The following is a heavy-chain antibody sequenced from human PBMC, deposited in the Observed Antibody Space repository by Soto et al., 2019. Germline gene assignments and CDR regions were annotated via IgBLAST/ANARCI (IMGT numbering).Heavy chain of an antibody. V-gene: IGHV1-69*04. CDR1: GGTFSSYT. J-gene: IGHJ4*02. D-gene: IGHD2-15*01. Sequence: ASVKVSCKASGGTFSSYTISWVRQAPGQGLEWMGRIIPILGIANYAQKFQGRVTITADKSTSTAYMELSSLRSEDTAVYYCAREGPGFCSGGSCYSGFDYWGQGTLVTVSS. CDR2: IIPILGIA. CDR3: AREGPGFCSGGSCYSGFDY.